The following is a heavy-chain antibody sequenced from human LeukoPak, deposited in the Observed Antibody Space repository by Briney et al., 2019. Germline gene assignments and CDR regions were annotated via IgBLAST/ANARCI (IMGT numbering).Heavy chain of an antibody. CDR1: GFTFRNCG. CDR3: AKGLFYYDSSGYYDRDY. V-gene: IGHV3-30*02. CDR2: IRYDGSIT. Sequence: PGGSLRLSCAASGFTFRNCGMHWVRQAPGKGLEWVTFIRYDGSITYYADSVKGRFTISRDNSENTLALLMSSLRVEDTAVYYCAKGLFYYDSSGYYDRDYWGQGALVTVSS. J-gene: IGHJ4*02. D-gene: IGHD3-22*01.